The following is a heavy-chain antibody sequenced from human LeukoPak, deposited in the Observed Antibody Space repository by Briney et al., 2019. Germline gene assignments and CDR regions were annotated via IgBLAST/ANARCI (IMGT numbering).Heavy chain of an antibody. J-gene: IGHJ4*02. CDR2: IIPIFGTA. Sequence: SVKVSCKASGYTFTSYYMHWVRQAPGQGLEWMGGIIPIFGTANYAQKFQGRVTITADKSTSTAYMELSSLRSEDTAVYYCASIAAAGTSTFDYWGQGTLVTVSS. D-gene: IGHD6-13*01. CDR1: GYTFTSYY. V-gene: IGHV1-69*06. CDR3: ASIAAAGTSTFDY.